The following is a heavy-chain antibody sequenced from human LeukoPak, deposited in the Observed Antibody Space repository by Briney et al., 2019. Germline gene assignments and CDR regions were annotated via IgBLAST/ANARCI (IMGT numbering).Heavy chain of an antibody. CDR3: ARGGVAAAGTFVYYMDV. D-gene: IGHD6-13*01. Sequence: GASVKVSCKASGGTFSSYAISWVRQAPGQGLEWMGGIIPIFGIANYAQKFQGRVTITTDESTSTAYMELSSLRSEDTAVYYCARGGVAAAGTFVYYMDVWGKGTTVTVSS. CDR2: IIPIFGIA. J-gene: IGHJ6*03. V-gene: IGHV1-69*05. CDR1: GGTFSSYA.